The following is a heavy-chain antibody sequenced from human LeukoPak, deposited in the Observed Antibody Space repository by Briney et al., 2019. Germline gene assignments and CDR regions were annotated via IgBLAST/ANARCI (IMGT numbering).Heavy chain of an antibody. CDR2: ISGSGGST. V-gene: IGHV3-23*01. CDR3: ARFGAYYYDSSGYYGDY. Sequence: GGSLRLSCAASGFTFSSYGMSWVRQAPGKGLEWVSAISGSGGSTYYADSVKGRFTISRDNSKNTLYLQMTSLRAEDTAVYYCARFGAYYYDSSGYYGDYWGQGTLVTVSS. CDR1: GFTFSSYG. D-gene: IGHD3-22*01. J-gene: IGHJ4*02.